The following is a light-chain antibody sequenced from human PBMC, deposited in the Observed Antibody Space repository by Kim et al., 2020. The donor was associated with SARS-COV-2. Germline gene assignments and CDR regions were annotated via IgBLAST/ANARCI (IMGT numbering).Light chain of an antibody. CDR1: QDIDNY. Sequence: DIQMTQSPSSLSASVGDRVTIHCRASQDIDNYLGWYQQKSGQVPKLLISAASTLQSGVPSRFSGSGSGTDFTLTISNFQSEDVATYHCQNYRSAPFTFGPGTKVDIK. J-gene: IGKJ3*01. CDR2: AAS. V-gene: IGKV1-27*01. CDR3: QNYRSAPFT.